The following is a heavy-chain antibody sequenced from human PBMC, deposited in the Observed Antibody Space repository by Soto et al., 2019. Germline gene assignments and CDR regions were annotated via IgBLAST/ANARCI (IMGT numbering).Heavy chain of an antibody. V-gene: IGHV4-59*01. Sequence: SETLSLTCTVSGGSISSYYWGLIRQPPGKGLEWIGYIYYSGSTNYNPSLKSRVTISVDTSKNQFSLKLSSVTAADTAVYYCASLIHPWFDPWGQGTLVTVSS. CDR1: GGSISSYY. CDR3: ASLIHPWFDP. CDR2: IYYSGST. J-gene: IGHJ5*02. D-gene: IGHD2-8*01.